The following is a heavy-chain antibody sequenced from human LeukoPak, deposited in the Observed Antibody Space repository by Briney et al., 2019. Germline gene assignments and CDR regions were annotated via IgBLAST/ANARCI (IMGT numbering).Heavy chain of an antibody. CDR3: ARALDPFLERVLDY. CDR2: IKQDGSEK. D-gene: IGHD2-2*01. J-gene: IGHJ4*02. Sequence: PGGSLRLSCAASGFTFSSYWMSWVRQAPGKGLEWVANIKQDGSEKYYVDSVKGRFTISRDNAKNSLYLQMNSLRAEDTAVYYCARALDPFLERVLDYWGQGTLVTVSP. CDR1: GFTFSSYW. V-gene: IGHV3-7*01.